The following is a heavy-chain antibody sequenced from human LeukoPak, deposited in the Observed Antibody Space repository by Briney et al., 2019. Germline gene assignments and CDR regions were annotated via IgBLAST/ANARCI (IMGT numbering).Heavy chain of an antibody. Sequence: GASVKIACKSFGFTFTNYLLHWVRQAPGQGLEWVGRIAPSVDTTNYAQKFRGRVTMTRDTSTSTVYMELSSLRSDDTAVYYCARDPGIAVAGPSDAFDIWGQGTMVTVSS. CDR1: GFTFTNYL. D-gene: IGHD6-19*01. CDR2: IAPSVDTT. J-gene: IGHJ3*02. V-gene: IGHV1-46*01. CDR3: ARDPGIAVAGPSDAFDI.